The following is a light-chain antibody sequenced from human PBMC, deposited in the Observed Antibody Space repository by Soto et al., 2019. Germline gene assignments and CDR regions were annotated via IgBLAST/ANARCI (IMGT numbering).Light chain of an antibody. V-gene: IGKV3-20*01. CDR1: QSVSNNY. Sequence: EIVLTQSPGTLSLSPGDRATLSCRASQSVSNNYLAWYQQKPGQTPRLLVYGASSRATGIPDRFSGSGSGTDFTLTISRLEPEDFAVYYCQQHGTSPITFGQGTKVDIK. CDR3: QQHGTSPIT. CDR2: GAS. J-gene: IGKJ1*01.